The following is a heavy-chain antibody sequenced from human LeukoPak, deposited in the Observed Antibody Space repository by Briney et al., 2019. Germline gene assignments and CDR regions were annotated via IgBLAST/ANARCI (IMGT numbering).Heavy chain of an antibody. CDR3: ARAISGGILHFDY. Sequence: SGTLSLTCAVSGGSISSSNWWSWVRQPPGKGLGWIGEIYHSGSTNYNPSLKSRVTISVDKSKNQFSLKLSSVTAADTAVYYCARAISGGILHFDYWGQGTLVTVSS. CDR2: IYHSGST. J-gene: IGHJ4*02. V-gene: IGHV4-4*02. CDR1: GGSISSSNW. D-gene: IGHD1-26*01.